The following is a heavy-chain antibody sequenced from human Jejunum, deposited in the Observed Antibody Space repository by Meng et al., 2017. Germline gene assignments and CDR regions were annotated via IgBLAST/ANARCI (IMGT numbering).Heavy chain of an antibody. CDR1: GGSISSSSYY. CDR3: ARNTVGTTTLDY. V-gene: IGHV4-39*07. J-gene: IGHJ4*02. CDR2: IYDSGST. Sequence: LQLQESGPGLVKPPETLSLICTVSGGSISSSSYYWGWIRQPPGKGLEWIGSIYDSGSTYYNPSLKSRVTISVDTSKNQFSLKLSSVTAADTAVYFCARNTVGTTTLDYWGQGTLVTVSS. D-gene: IGHD1-26*01.